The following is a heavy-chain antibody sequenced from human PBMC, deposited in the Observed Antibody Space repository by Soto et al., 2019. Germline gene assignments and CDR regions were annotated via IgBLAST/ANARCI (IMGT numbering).Heavy chain of an antibody. J-gene: IGHJ5*02. CDR3: ARVGIVVVVAATRGWFDP. D-gene: IGHD2-15*01. CDR1: GGSFSGYY. V-gene: IGHV4-34*01. CDR2: INHSGST. Sequence: QVQLQQWGAGLLKPSETLSLTCAVYGGSFSGYYWSWIRQPPGKGLEWIGEINHSGSTNYNPSLKSRFPISVDTSKNQFSLKLSSVTAADTAVYYCARVGIVVVVAATRGWFDPWGQGTLVTVSS.